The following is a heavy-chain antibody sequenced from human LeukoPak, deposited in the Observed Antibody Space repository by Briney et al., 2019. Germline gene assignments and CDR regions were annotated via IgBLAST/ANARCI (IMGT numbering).Heavy chain of an antibody. CDR1: RFTVSSHY. Sequence: GGSLRLSCAASRFTVSSHYMSGVRQAPGKGVEWGSVIYSGGSTYYADSVKGRFTISRDNSKNTLHLQMNSLRAEDTAVYYCARSPDGYYYVGYFQHWGQGTLVTVSS. J-gene: IGHJ1*01. V-gene: IGHV3-53*01. CDR2: IYSGGST. CDR3: ARSPDGYYYVGYFQH. D-gene: IGHD3-22*01.